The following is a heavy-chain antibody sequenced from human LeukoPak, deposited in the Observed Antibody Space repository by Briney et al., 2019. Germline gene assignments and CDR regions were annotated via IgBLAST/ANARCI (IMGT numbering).Heavy chain of an antibody. V-gene: IGHV3-21*01. CDR2: ISSSSSYI. Sequence: GGSLRLSCAASGFTFSSYSMNWVRQAPGKGLEWVSSISSSSSYIYYADSVKGRFTISRDNAKNSLYLQMNSLRAEDTAVYYCARVSVDGTPTSGLLVHPNIWFDSWGQGTLVTVSS. J-gene: IGHJ5*01. D-gene: IGHD6-13*01. CDR3: ARVSVDGTPTSGLLVHPNIWFDS. CDR1: GFTFSSYS.